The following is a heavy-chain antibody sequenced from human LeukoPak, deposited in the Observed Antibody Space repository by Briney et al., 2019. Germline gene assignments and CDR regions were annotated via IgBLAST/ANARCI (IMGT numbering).Heavy chain of an antibody. Sequence: GASVKVSFKASGDSFINFPISWIRQAPGQGLEWMGGIIPVFGITNYAQKFQGRVTITADESTSTAYMELISLRSEDTALYYCARGPDSEALQYYFDQWGQGTLVTVSS. CDR2: IIPVFGIT. CDR1: GDSFINFP. D-gene: IGHD3-16*01. CDR3: ARGPDSEALQYYFDQ. V-gene: IGHV1-69*01. J-gene: IGHJ4*02.